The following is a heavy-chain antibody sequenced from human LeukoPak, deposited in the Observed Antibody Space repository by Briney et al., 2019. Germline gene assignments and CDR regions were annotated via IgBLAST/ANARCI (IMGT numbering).Heavy chain of an antibody. CDR2: IRSKANSYAT. CDR3: TRLSYGDGDY. CDR1: GFTFSGSA. D-gene: IGHD4-17*01. Sequence: GSLRLSCAASGFTFSGSAMHWVRQASGKGLEWVGRIRSKANSYATAYTASVKGRFTISRDDSKNTAYLRMNSLKTENTAVYYCTRLSYGDGDYWGQGTLVTVSS. V-gene: IGHV3-73*01. J-gene: IGHJ4*02.